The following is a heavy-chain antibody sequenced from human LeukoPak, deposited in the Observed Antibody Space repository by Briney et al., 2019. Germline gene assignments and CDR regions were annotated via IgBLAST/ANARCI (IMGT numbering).Heavy chain of an antibody. CDR1: GFTFSTYW. J-gene: IGHJ4*02. CDR3: ARDLYSSSWYPQPPFDY. Sequence: GGSLRLSCTASGFTFSTYWMHWVRQVPGKGLLWVSRITPDGSNTNYADSVKGRFTVSRDNAKNTLYLQVDSLRVEDTAVYYCARDLYSSSWYPQPPFDYWGQGTLVTVSS. CDR2: ITPDGSNT. D-gene: IGHD6-13*01. V-gene: IGHV3-74*01.